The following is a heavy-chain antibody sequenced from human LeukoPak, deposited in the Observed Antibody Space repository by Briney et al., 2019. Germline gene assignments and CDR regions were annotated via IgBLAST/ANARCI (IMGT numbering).Heavy chain of an antibody. CDR1: GYSFTSYW. Sequence: HGESLKISCKGSGYSFTSYWIGWVRQMPGKSLEWMGIIYPGDSDTRYSPSFQGQVTISADKSISTAYLQWSSLKASDTAMYYCARRDHYYASGSYYSFDYWGQGTLVTASS. CDR3: ARRDHYYASGSYYSFDY. D-gene: IGHD3-10*01. J-gene: IGHJ4*02. CDR2: IYPGDSDT. V-gene: IGHV5-51*01.